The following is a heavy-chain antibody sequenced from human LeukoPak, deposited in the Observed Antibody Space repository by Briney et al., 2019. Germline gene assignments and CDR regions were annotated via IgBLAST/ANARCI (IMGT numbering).Heavy chain of an antibody. CDR2: INTDGSNT. V-gene: IGHV3-74*03. CDR1: GFNFSSYW. J-gene: IGHJ5*02. CDR3: AGDANWLDP. Sequence: GGSLRLSCAASGFNFSSYWMHCVRQAPGKGLVWVSRINTDGSNTKYADSVKGRFTISRDNAKNTLYLQMNSLRAEDTAVYYCAGDANWLDPWGQGTLVTVSS.